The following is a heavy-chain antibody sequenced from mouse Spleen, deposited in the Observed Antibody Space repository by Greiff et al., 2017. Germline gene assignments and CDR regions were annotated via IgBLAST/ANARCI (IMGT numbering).Heavy chain of an antibody. J-gene: IGHJ2*01. CDR3: ARQRELFDY. V-gene: IGHV5-9-3*01. CDR1: GFTFSSYA. CDR2: ISSGGGNT. Sequence: EVQVVESGGGLVKLGGSLKLSCAASGFTFSSYAMSWVRQTPEKRLEWVATISSGGGNTYYPDSVKGRFTISRDNAKNTLYLQMSSLKSEDTAMYYCARQRELFDYWGQGTTLTVSS.